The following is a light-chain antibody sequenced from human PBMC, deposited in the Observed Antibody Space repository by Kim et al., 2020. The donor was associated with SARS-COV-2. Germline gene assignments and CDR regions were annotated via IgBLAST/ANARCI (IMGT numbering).Light chain of an antibody. CDR1: NIGSKS. CDR3: QLWDSSSDHVV. J-gene: IGLJ2*01. CDR2: YDS. Sequence: RGQTARITCGGDNIGSKSVHWYQQKPGQAPVLVIYYDSDRPSGIPERFFGSNSRNTATLTISRVEAGDEADYYCQLWDSSSDHVVFGGGTQLTVL. V-gene: IGLV3-21*04.